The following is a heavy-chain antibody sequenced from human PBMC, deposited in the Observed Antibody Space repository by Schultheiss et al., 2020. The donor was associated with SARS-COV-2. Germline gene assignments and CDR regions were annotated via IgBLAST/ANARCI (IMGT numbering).Heavy chain of an antibody. J-gene: IGHJ5*02. CDR2: ISYDGSNK. V-gene: IGHV3-30*04. CDR3: ARDGIRTAPGNWFDP. CDR1: GFTFSNYA. D-gene: IGHD2-21*02. Sequence: GGSLRLSCAASGFTFSNYAMHWVRQAPGKGLEWVAVISYDGSNKYYADSVKGRFTISRDNSKNTLYLQMNSLRAEDTAVYYCARDGIRTAPGNWFDPWGQGILVTVSS.